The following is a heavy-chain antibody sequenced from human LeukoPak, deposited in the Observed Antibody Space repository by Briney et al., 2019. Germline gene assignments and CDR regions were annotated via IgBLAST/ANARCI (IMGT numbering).Heavy chain of an antibody. V-gene: IGHV3-64*01. CDR1: GFTFSSYA. CDR3: ARVKRDFLAFDI. CDR2: ISSNGGST. Sequence: TGGSLRLSCAASGFTFSSYAMHWVRQAPGKGLEYVSAISSNGGSTYYANSVKGRFTISRDNSKNTLYLQMGSLRAEDMAVYYCARVKRDFLAFDIWGQGTMVTVSS. J-gene: IGHJ3*02. D-gene: IGHD3-3*01.